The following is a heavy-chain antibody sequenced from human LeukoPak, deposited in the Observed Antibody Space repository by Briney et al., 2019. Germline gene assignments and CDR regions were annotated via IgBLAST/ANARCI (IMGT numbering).Heavy chain of an antibody. CDR3: AREQGMVRGSWFDP. CDR1: GFTFDDYG. Sequence: SGGSLRLSCAASGFTFDDYGMSWVRQAPGKGLEWVSGINWNGGSTGYADSVKGRFTISRDNAKNSLYLQMNSLRAEDTALYHCAREQGMVRGSWFDPWGQGTLVTVSS. J-gene: IGHJ5*02. CDR2: INWNGGST. V-gene: IGHV3-20*01. D-gene: IGHD3-10*01.